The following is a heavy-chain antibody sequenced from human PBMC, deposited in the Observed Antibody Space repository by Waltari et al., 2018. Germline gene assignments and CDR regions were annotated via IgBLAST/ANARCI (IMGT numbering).Heavy chain of an antibody. CDR2: IWCDGSNK. D-gene: IGHD1-1*01. V-gene: IGHV3-33*01. CDR1: GFTFSSYG. CDR3: ASGLGYMDY. Sequence: QVQLVESGGGVVQPGRSLRLSCAASGFTFSSYGMHWVRQAPGKGVEWVAVIWCDGSNKYDADSVKGRFTISRDNSKNTLYLQRNSLRAEDTAVYYCASGLGYMDYWGQGTLVTVSS. J-gene: IGHJ4*02.